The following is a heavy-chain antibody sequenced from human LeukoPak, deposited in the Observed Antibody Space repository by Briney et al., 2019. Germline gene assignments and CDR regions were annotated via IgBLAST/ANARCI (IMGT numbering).Heavy chain of an antibody. CDR3: ARGDTVGVVESFDY. V-gene: IGHV4-59*08. J-gene: IGHJ4*02. CDR1: GGSISNYY. CDR2: IYYSGST. Sequence: SETLSLTCTVSGGSISNYYLTWIRQPPGKGLEWIGYIYYSGSTYYNPSLKSRVTISVDTSKNQFSLKLSSVTAADTAVYYCARGDTVGVVESFDYWGQGTLVTVSS. D-gene: IGHD3-16*01.